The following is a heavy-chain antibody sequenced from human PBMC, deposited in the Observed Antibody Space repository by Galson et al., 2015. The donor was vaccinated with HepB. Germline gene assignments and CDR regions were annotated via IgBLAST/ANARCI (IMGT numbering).Heavy chain of an antibody. CDR1: GYTFISYS. Sequence: SVKVSCKASGYTFISYSIHWVRQAPGQRPEWMGWINAGNSNRRYSQKFQGRLTISKDTSANTAYMELSSLTSEDTAVYYCARVYSGDYDGPWKYMDVWGKGTTVTVSS. D-gene: IGHD4-23*01. CDR3: ARVYSGDYDGPWKYMDV. J-gene: IGHJ6*03. CDR2: INAGNSNR. V-gene: IGHV1-3*01.